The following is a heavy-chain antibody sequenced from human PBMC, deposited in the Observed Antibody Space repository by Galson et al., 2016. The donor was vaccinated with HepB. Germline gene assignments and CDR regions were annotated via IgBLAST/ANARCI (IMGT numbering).Heavy chain of an antibody. J-gene: IGHJ4*02. Sequence: SLRLSCAASGFTFDDYAMHWVRQVPGKGLEWVSLISGDGGGTYYADSVKGRFTISRDNSKTSLHRQINTLRSEDTALYYCAKGDGGYYLVVDSWGQGTLVTVSS. D-gene: IGHD4-17*01. CDR2: ISGDGGGT. CDR3: AKGDGGYYLVVDS. CDR1: GFTFDDYA. V-gene: IGHV3-43*02.